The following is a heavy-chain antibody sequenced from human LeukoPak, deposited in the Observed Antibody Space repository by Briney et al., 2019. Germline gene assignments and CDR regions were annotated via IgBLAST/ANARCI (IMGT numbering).Heavy chain of an antibody. CDR3: ARAAFGYYGSGSYYKSGFDY. V-gene: IGHV4-34*01. D-gene: IGHD3-10*01. CDR1: GGSFSGYY. CDR2: INHSGST. J-gene: IGHJ4*02. Sequence: SETLSLTCAVYGGSFSGYYWSWIRQPPGKGLEWIGEINHSGSTNYNPSLKSRVTISVDTSKNQFSLKLSSVTAADTAVYYCARAAFGYYGSGSYYKSGFDYWGQGTLVTVSS.